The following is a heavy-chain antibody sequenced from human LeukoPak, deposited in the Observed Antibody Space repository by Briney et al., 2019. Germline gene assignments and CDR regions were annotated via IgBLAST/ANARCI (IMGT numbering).Heavy chain of an antibody. CDR2: ISSSGSTI. J-gene: IGHJ6*04. D-gene: IGHD3-10*02. Sequence: GGSLRLFCAASGLTFRSYEMNWVRQAPGKGLEWVSYISSSGSTIYYADSVKGRFTISRDNAKNSLYLQMNSLRAEDTAVYYCAELGITMIGGVWGKGTTVTTSS. V-gene: IGHV3-48*03. CDR1: GLTFRSYE. CDR3: AELGITMIGGV.